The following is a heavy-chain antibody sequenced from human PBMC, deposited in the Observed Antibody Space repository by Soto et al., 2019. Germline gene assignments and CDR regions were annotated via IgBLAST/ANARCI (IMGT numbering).Heavy chain of an antibody. CDR3: ARVYSSSSILSPYFDY. J-gene: IGHJ4*02. CDR2: IYYSGST. Sequence: SETLSLTCTVSGGSISSYCWSWIRQHPGKGLEWIGYIYYSGSTYYNPSLKSRVTISVDTSKNQFSLKLSSVTAADTAVYYCARVYSSSSILSPYFDYWGQGTLVTVSS. CDR1: GGSISSYC. V-gene: IGHV4-59*06. D-gene: IGHD6-6*01.